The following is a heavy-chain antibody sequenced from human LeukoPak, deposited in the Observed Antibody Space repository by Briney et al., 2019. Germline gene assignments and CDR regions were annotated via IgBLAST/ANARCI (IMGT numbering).Heavy chain of an antibody. V-gene: IGHV1-18*01. Sequence: ASVKVSCKASGYTFTSYGISWVRQAPGQGLEWMGWISAYSGNTNYAQKLQGRVTMITDTSTSTAYMELRSLRSDDTAVYYCARDLKPGYYDSSGKLNYFDYWGQGTLVTVSS. CDR1: GYTFTSYG. D-gene: IGHD3-22*01. CDR3: ARDLKPGYYDSSGKLNYFDY. J-gene: IGHJ4*02. CDR2: ISAYSGNT.